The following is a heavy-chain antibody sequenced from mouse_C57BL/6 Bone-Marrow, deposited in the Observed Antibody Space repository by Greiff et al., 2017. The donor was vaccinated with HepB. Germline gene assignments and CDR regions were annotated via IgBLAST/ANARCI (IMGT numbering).Heavy chain of an antibody. V-gene: IGHV1-42*01. Sequence: EVQGVESGPELVKPGASVKISCKASGYSFTGYYMNWVKQSPEKSLEWIGEINPSTGGTTYNQKFKAKATLTVDKSSSTAYMQLKSLTSEDSAVYYCAIYYYGSSYCWYFDVWGTGTTVTVSS. D-gene: IGHD1-1*01. CDR1: GYSFTGYY. J-gene: IGHJ1*03. CDR3: AIYYYGSSYCWYFDV. CDR2: INPSTGGT.